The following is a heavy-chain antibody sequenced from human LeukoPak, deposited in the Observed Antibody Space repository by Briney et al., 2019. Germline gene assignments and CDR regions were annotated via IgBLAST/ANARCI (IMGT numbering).Heavy chain of an antibody. CDR1: GFTFSSYA. J-gene: IGHJ4*02. V-gene: IGHV3-23*01. CDR2: ISGSGGST. D-gene: IGHD3-3*01. CDR3: AKDRGYYDFWSGYSDPLDY. Sequence: GGSLRLSCAASGFTFSSYAMSWVRQAPGKGLEWVSAISGSGGSTYYADSVKGRFTISRDNSKNTLYLQMNSLRAEDTAVYYCAKDRGYYDFWSGYSDPLDYWGQGTLVTVSS.